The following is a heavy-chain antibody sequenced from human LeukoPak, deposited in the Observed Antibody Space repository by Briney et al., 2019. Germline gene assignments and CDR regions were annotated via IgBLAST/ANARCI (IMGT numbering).Heavy chain of an antibody. Sequence: GRSLRLSCAASGFTFSGYGMNWVRQAPGKGLEWLAGISNGGNEFYADSVKGRFTISRDTSKNTLYLQMISLRAGDTAVYYCARRTWDTRYCSGYSCFPPDYWGQGTLVTVSS. CDR2: ISNGGNE. CDR3: ARRTWDTRYCSGYSCFPPDY. J-gene: IGHJ4*02. CDR1: GFTFSGYG. V-gene: IGHV3-30*01. D-gene: IGHD2-15*01.